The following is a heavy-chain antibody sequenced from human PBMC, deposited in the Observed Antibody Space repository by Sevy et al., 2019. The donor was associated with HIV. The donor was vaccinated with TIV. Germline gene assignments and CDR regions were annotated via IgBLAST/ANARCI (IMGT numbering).Heavy chain of an antibody. CDR2: ISGSGENT. Sequence: GGSLRLSCAASAFIFTNYVMTWVRQPPGKGLEWVSTISGSGENTYYADSVKGRFTISRDNSRSTLYLQMNSLRAEDTALYYCAKGYSSNYYGIFDYWGQGALVTVSS. CDR3: AKGYSSNYYGIFDY. D-gene: IGHD6-13*01. V-gene: IGHV3-23*01. CDR1: AFIFTNYV. J-gene: IGHJ4*02.